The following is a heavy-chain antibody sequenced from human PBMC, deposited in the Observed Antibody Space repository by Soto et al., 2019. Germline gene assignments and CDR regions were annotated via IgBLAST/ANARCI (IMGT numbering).Heavy chain of an antibody. V-gene: IGHV5-51*01. J-gene: IGHJ6*02. CDR1: GNSFTTYW. CDR3: ARRLASTGYQGMDV. Sequence: GEWLKRSGETSGNSFTTYWIGWVRQMPGKGLEWMGKIYPGDSDTRYSPSFQGQVTISVDKSISTAYLQWSSLKASDTAMYYCARRLASTGYQGMDVCGQGTTVTASS. D-gene: IGHD2-2*01. CDR2: IYPGDSDT.